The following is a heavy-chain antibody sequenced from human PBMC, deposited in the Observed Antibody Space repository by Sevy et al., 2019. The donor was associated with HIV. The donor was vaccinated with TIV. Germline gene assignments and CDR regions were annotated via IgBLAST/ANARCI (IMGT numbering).Heavy chain of an antibody. D-gene: IGHD3-3*01. V-gene: IGHV3-53*01. J-gene: IGHJ4*02. Sequence: GGSLRLSCAVSGFTVSSNFMSWVRQAPGKGLEWVSVIWLTGTTYYADSVKGRFTISRDNSKNTVYLDMSSLRAADTAVYYCARGKRVSDYYGSFDYWGQGTLVTVS. CDR3: ARGKRVSDYYGSFDY. CDR1: GFTVSSNF. CDR2: IWLTGTT.